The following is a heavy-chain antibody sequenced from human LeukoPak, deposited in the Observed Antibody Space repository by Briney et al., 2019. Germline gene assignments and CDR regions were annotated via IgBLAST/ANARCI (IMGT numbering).Heavy chain of an antibody. V-gene: IGHV3-23*01. D-gene: IGHD6-6*01. Sequence: GGSLRLSCEASGFIFTTSAISWVRQAPGKGLEWVSFISSGGGSTYYSDSVRGRFTISRDNSNNTVSLHMHSLRVEDTAIYYCAKERRSSMDVRGKGTTVTVSS. CDR3: AKERRSSMDV. CDR1: GFIFTTSA. CDR2: ISSGGGST. J-gene: IGHJ6*03.